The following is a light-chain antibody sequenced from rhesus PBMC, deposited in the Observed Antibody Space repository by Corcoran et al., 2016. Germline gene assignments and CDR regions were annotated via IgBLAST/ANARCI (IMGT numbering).Light chain of an antibody. Sequence: DIQMTQSPSSLSASIGDRVTITCRASPGINNYLAWYKQKLGKASNLLNYRESTLKTGVPSRFSGGVSGKDVTLNSSSLQSEDIATYDCQQHENSPYSFGQGTKVEIK. V-gene: IGKV1-69*01. CDR1: PGINNY. CDR2: RES. CDR3: QQHENSPYS. J-gene: IGKJ2*01.